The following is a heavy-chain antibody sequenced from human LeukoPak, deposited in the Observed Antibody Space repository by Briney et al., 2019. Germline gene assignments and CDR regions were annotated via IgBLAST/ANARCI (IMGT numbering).Heavy chain of an antibody. V-gene: IGHV1-18*01. CDR2: ISAYNGNT. Sequence: ASVKVSCKASGYTFTSYGISWVRQAPGQGLEWMGWISAYNGNTNYAQKLQGRVTMTTDTSTSTAYMELRSLRSDDTAVYYCARDRVEPVYYYYYYMDVWGKGTAVTVSS. CDR3: ARDRVEPVYYYYYYMDV. CDR1: GYTFTSYG. J-gene: IGHJ6*03. D-gene: IGHD1-14*01.